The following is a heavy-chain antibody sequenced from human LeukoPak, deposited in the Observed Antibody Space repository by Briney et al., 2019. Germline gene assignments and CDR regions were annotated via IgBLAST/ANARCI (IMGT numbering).Heavy chain of an antibody. J-gene: IGHJ4*02. CDR1: GFTFSDYS. D-gene: IGHD6-13*01. CDR2: ISGSGSHT. CDR3: ARVGSTVAAGTPDY. V-gene: IGHV3-11*06. Sequence: GGSLRLSCAASGFTFSDYSMSGIRQAPGKGLEWLSYISGSGSHTTYADSVRGRFTISRDNAKNSLSLQVNSLRADDTAVYYCARVGSTVAAGTPDYCGQGTLVTVSS.